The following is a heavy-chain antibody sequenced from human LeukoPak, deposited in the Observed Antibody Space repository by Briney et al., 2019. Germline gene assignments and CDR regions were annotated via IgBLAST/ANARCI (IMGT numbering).Heavy chain of an antibody. CDR2: IYTSGST. Sequence: SETLSLTCTVSGGSISSYYWSWIRQPAGKGLEWIGSIYTSGSTTYNPSLKSRVTLSVDTSKSQCSLKVTSVTAADMAVYYCARGPHSSGWYSFDYWGQGNLVTVSS. D-gene: IGHD6-19*01. CDR3: ARGPHSSGWYSFDY. J-gene: IGHJ4*02. CDR1: GGSISSYY. V-gene: IGHV4-4*07.